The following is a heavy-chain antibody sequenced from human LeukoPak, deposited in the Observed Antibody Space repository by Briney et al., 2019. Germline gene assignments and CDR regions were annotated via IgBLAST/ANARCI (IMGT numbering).Heavy chain of an antibody. Sequence: PGGSLRLSCAASGFTFSTYWMHWVRQAPGKGLVWVSRFNSDGSSTYYADPVKGRFTISRDNAENTLYLQMNSLRAEDTAVYYCARGRYYLDSWGQGTLVTVSS. CDR2: FNSDGSST. V-gene: IGHV3-74*01. CDR3: ARGRYYLDS. J-gene: IGHJ4*02. CDR1: GFTFSTYW. D-gene: IGHD4-17*01.